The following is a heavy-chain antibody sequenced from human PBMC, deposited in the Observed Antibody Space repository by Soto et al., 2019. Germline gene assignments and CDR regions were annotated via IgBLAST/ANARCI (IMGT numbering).Heavy chain of an antibody. J-gene: IGHJ6*03. D-gene: IGHD6-6*01. CDR3: ARGRGYSSSFAYYYYYMDV. V-gene: IGHV4-59*12. Sequence: PSETLSLTCTVSGGSTRSYYWSWIRQPPGKGLEWIGDKYDSGSTNYNPSLKSRVTISVDTSKNQFSLKLSSVTAADTAVYYCARGRGYSSSFAYYYYYMDVWGKGTTVTVSS. CDR2: KYDSGST. CDR1: GGSTRSYY.